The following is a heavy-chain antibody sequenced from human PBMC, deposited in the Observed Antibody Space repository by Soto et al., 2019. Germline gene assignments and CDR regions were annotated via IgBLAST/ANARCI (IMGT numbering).Heavy chain of an antibody. V-gene: IGHV3-11*01. D-gene: IGHD5-12*01. CDR1: GFTFSDYY. CDR3: ARDQATASRLGFFYYYMDV. J-gene: IGHJ6*03. CDR2: ISSSGSTI. Sequence: GGSLRLSCAASGFTFSDYYMSWIRQAPGKGLEWVSYISSSGSTIYYADSVKGRFTISRDNAKNSLYLQMNSLRAEDTAVYYCARDQATASRLGFFYYYMDVWGKGTTVTVSS.